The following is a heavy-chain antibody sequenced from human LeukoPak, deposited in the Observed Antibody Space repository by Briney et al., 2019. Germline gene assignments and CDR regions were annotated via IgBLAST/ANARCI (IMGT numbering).Heavy chain of an antibody. CDR2: ISYSGGT. CDR3: ARHGNSGSNWEPFDV. Sequence: PSETLSLTCTVSGDSVSSNSYYWGWTRQPPGNGLEWIGSISYSGGTYYNPSLKSQVTMSVDTSKNQPSLQLSSLTAADTAVYYCARHGNSGSNWEPFDVWGQGTIVTVSS. V-gene: IGHV4-39*01. J-gene: IGHJ3*01. D-gene: IGHD1-26*01. CDR1: GDSVSSNSYY.